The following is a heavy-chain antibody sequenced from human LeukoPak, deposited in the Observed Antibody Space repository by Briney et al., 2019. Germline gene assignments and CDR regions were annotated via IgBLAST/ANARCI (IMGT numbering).Heavy chain of an antibody. CDR2: IKSKTDGGTT. Sequence: PGGSLRLSCTASGFSFGDYFMTWVRQAPGKGLEWVGRIKSKTDGGTTDYAAPVKGRFTISRDDSKNTLYLQMNSLKTEDTAVYYCTTDPTVTGDDYYYYMDVWGKGTTVTVSS. V-gene: IGHV3-15*01. CDR1: GFSFGDYF. CDR3: TTDPTVTGDDYYYYMDV. D-gene: IGHD4-17*01. J-gene: IGHJ6*03.